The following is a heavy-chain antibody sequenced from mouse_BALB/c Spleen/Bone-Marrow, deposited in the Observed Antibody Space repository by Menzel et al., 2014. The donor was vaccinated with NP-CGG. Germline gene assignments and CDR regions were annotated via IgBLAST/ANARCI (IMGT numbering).Heavy chain of an antibody. CDR2: FDPFNGGT. V-gene: IGHV1-28*01. CDR1: GYLFTSYY. Sequence: EVQLQQSGPELMKPGASVKISCKASGYLFTSYYMHWVKQSHGESLEWIGYFDPFNGGTSYNQKFKGKATLTVDKSSXTAYMHLSSLTSEDSAVYFCARSYDGYPYAMNYWGQGTSVTVSS. D-gene: IGHD2-3*01. J-gene: IGHJ4*01. CDR3: ARSYDGYPYAMNY.